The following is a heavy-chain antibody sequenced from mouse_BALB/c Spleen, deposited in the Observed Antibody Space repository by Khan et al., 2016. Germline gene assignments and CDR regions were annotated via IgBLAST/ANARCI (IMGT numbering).Heavy chain of an antibody. J-gene: IGHJ3*01. CDR1: GFDFSRYW. D-gene: IGHD2-1*01. V-gene: IGHV4-1*02. CDR3: ARPDGNPVGVTY. CDR2: INPDSSTI. Sequence: EVQLQESGGGLVQPGGSLKLSCAASGFDFSRYWMSWVRQAPGKGLEWIGEINPDSSTINYTPSLKDKFIISRDNANNTLYLQMSKVRSEDTALYYCARPDGNPVGVTYWGQGTLVTVSA.